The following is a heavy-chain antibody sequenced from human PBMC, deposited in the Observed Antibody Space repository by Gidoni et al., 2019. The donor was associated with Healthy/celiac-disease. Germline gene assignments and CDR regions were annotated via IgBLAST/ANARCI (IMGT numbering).Heavy chain of an antibody. D-gene: IGHD3-22*01. CDR2: IYYSGST. CDR3: ARDFATRSYYYDSSGYWGWFDP. Sequence: QVQLQESGPGLVKPSATLSLTCTVSGGSISSYYWRWIRQPPGKGLEWIGYIYYSGSTNYNPSLKSRVTISVDTSKNQFSLKLSSVTAADTAVYYCARDFATRSYYYDSSGYWGWFDPWGQGTLVTVSS. CDR1: GGSISSYY. J-gene: IGHJ5*02. V-gene: IGHV4-59*01.